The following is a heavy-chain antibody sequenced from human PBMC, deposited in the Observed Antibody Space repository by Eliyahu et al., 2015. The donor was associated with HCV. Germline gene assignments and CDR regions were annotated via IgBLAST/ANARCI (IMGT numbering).Heavy chain of an antibody. V-gene: IGHV4-39*01. CDR2: IYDSGST. CDR3: AGPRGYSGYDSPFDY. J-gene: IGHJ4*02. D-gene: IGHD5-12*01. CDR1: GGSISSNGYY. Sequence: QLQLQESGPGLVKPSETLSLTCTVSGGSISSNGYYWAWIRQPPGKGLEWIGSIYDSGSTYYNPSLKSRVTISVDTSKNQFSLKLSSVTAADSAVYYCAGPRGYSGYDSPFDYWGQGTLVTVSS.